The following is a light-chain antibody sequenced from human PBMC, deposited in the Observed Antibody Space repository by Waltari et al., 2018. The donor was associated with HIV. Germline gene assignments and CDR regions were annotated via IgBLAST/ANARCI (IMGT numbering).Light chain of an antibody. J-gene: IGLJ2*01. Sequence: QLVLTQSPSASASLGASVTPTCTLSSAHSTYAIAWHQQQPDQGPHYLMKLNSDGSHRKGDGIPDRFSGSASGAERYLTISNVQSEDEGIYYCQTWGAGTVVFGGGTKLSVL. CDR3: QTWGAGTVV. CDR1: SAHSTYA. CDR2: LNSDGSH. V-gene: IGLV4-69*01.